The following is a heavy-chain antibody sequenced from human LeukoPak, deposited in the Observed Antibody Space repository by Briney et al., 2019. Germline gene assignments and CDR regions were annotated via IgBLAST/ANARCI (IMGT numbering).Heavy chain of an antibody. CDR1: GYTFTSYY. V-gene: IGHV1-46*01. Sequence: ASVKVSCKASGYTFTSYYMHWVRHAPGQGLEWMGIINPSGGRTSYAQKFQGRVTMTRDTSTSTVYMELSSLRSEDTAVYYCARAWGGYDFVDYWGQGTLVTVSS. CDR2: INPSGGRT. CDR3: ARAWGGYDFVDY. J-gene: IGHJ4*02. D-gene: IGHD5-12*01.